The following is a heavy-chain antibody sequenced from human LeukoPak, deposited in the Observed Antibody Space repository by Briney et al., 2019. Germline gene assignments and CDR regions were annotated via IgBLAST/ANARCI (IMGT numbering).Heavy chain of an antibody. CDR2: ISSDANNK. J-gene: IGHJ1*01. Sequence: GGSLRLSCAASGFIFSNYVMHWVRQAPGKGLEWVALISSDANNKYYADSVRGRFTISRDNSKNTLYLQMNSLRAEDTAVYYCAKDLDYFQHWGQGTLVTVSS. CDR3: AKDLDYFQH. V-gene: IGHV3-30*18. CDR1: GFIFSNYV.